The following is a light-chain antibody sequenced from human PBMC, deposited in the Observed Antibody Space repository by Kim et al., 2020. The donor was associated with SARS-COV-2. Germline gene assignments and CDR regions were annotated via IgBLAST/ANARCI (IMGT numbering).Light chain of an antibody. J-gene: IGLJ1*01. CDR1: APNTGARYY. V-gene: IGLV1-40*01. CDR3: QASSLTGYV. CDR2: SNM. Sequence: PGPRCPTPCTGTAPNTGARYYVHWYQKLPGTAPTRLIYSNMNRPTGVPDRFSGSNSGTSASLAITGLQPEDEAEYSCQASSLTGYVFGPGTKVTVL.